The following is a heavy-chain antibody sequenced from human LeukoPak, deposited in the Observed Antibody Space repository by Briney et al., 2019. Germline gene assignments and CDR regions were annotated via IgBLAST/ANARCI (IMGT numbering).Heavy chain of an antibody. J-gene: IGHJ6*02. D-gene: IGHD4-23*01. CDR2: ISNGGSTI. V-gene: IGHV3-11*01. CDR1: GVTFSDYN. CDR3: ARSIGMTGGGVDV. Sequence: GGSLRLSCAASGVTFSDYNRNWVRQAPGKGLEWVSYISNGGSTIHHAASVKGRFNISRDNAKKPLYLQMNSLSGEDTAVYYCARSIGMTGGGVDVWGQGTTVTVSS.